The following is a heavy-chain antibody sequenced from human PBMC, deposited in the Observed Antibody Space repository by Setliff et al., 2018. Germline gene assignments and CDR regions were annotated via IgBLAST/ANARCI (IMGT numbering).Heavy chain of an antibody. CDR2: IIPIFGTA. CDR1: GGTFSSYA. CDR3: ARDRIPSSSWYGLNWFDP. Sequence: SVKVSCKASGGTFSSYAISWVRQAPGQGLEWMGGIIPIFGTANYAQKFQGRVTITTDESTSAAYMELSSLRSEDTAVYYCARDRIPSSSWYGLNWFDPWGQGTLVTVSS. J-gene: IGHJ5*02. V-gene: IGHV1-69*05. D-gene: IGHD6-13*01.